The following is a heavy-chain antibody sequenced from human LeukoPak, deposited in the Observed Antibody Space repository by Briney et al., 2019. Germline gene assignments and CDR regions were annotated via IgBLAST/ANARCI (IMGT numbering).Heavy chain of an antibody. V-gene: IGHV3-30-3*01. CDR1: GFTFSSYT. CDR3: ARHRLRYSSGWCYFDY. J-gene: IGHJ4*02. CDR2: ISHDGSSE. Sequence: PGGSLRLSCAASGFTFSSYTIHWVRQAPGKGLEWVAVISHDGSSEYYADSVKGRFTISRDNSKNTLYLQMNSLRAEDTAVYYCARHRLRYSSGWCYFDYWGQGTLVTVSS. D-gene: IGHD6-19*01.